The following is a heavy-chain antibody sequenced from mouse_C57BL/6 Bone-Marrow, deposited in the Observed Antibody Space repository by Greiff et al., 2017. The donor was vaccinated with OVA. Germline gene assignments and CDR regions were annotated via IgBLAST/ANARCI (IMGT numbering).Heavy chain of an antibody. CDR1: GYSITSDY. D-gene: IGHD2-3*01. CDR2: ISYSGSP. V-gene: IGHV3-8*01. CDR3: ARSSYDYWYFDV. Sequence: EVKLQESGPGLAKPSQTLSLTCSVTGYSITSDYWNWIRKFPGHKLEYMGYISYSGSPSYNPSLKSRISITQDTSKKQYYLQLNSVTTEDTATYYCARSSYDYWYFDVWGTGTTVTVSS. J-gene: IGHJ1*03.